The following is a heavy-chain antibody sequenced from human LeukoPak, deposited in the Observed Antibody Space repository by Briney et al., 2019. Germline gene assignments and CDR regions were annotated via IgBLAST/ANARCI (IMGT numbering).Heavy chain of an antibody. CDR3: VRVGNYREFDY. Sequence: GGSLRLSCAASGFTFSNYALHWVRQAPGKGLEYVSAISSNGDATFYPNSVKGRFTISRDNSKNTLYLQMGSLRAEDMAVYYCVRVGNYREFDYWGQGTLVTVSS. J-gene: IGHJ4*02. V-gene: IGHV3-64*01. D-gene: IGHD1-7*01. CDR1: GFTFSNYA. CDR2: ISSNGDAT.